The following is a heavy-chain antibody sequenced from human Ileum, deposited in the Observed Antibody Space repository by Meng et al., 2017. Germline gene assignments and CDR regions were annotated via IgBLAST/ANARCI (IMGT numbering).Heavy chain of an antibody. Sequence: EGHLVQSGRGLVQPGRFLRLACKASGFTFSSSWMHWVRQVPGKGLVWVSRIKYDGSITMYADFVKGRFTISRDNAKNTLYLQMNNLRAEDTAVYYCARSDWFDPWGQGTLVTVSS. CDR3: ARSDWFDP. J-gene: IGHJ5*02. V-gene: IGHV3-74*03. CDR1: GFTFSSSW. CDR2: IKYDGSIT.